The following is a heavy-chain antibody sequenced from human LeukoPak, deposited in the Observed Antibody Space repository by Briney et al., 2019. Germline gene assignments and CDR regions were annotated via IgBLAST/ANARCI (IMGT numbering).Heavy chain of an antibody. J-gene: IGHJ4*02. V-gene: IGHV1-69*06. D-gene: IGHD3-10*01. CDR3: ARDFFGEQPGYFDY. Sequence: GASVKVSCKASGDTFSSYAISWVRQAPGQGLEWMGGIIPIFGTANYAQKFQGRVTITADKSTSTAYMELSSLRSEDTAVYYCARDFFGEQPGYFDYWGQGTLVTVSS. CDR2: IIPIFGTA. CDR1: GDTFSSYA.